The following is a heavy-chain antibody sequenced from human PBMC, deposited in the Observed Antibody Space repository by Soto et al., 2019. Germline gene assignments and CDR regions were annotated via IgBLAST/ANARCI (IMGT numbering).Heavy chain of an antibody. CDR2: IKQDGSEK. J-gene: IGHJ6*03. Sequence: GGSLRLSCAASGFTFSSYWMSWVRQAPGKGLEWVANIKQDGSEKYYVDSVKGRFTISRDNAKNSLYLQMNSLRAEDTAVYYCARDRPVDVVPTIPTYYYYMDVWGKGTTVTVSS. V-gene: IGHV3-7*01. CDR1: GFTFSSYW. D-gene: IGHD5-12*01. CDR3: ARDRPVDVVPTIPTYYYYMDV.